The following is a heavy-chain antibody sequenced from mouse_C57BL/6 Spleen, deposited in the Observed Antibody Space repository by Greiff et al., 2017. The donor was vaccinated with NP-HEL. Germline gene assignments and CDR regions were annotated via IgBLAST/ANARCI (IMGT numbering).Heavy chain of an antibody. CDR1: GYTFTSYW. D-gene: IGHD2-4*01. Sequence: QVHVKQPGTELVKPGASVTLSCKASGYTFTSYWMHWVKQRPGQGLEWIGNINPSNGGTNYNEKFKSKATLTVDKSSSTAYIQLSSLTSEDSAVYDCAREEGVYYDYEGYFDVWGTGTTVTVSS. CDR3: AREEGVYYDYEGYFDV. J-gene: IGHJ1*03. CDR2: INPSNGGT. V-gene: IGHV1-53*01.